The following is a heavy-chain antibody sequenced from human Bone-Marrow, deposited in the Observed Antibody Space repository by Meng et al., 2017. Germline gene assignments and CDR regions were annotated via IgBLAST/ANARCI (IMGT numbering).Heavy chain of an antibody. CDR2: IYQSGNT. Sequence: GSLRLSSAVSGGSISSSNWWSWVRQPPGKGLEGIGEIYQSGNTNYNTSLKSRVTISVDKSKNQFSLKLSSVTATDTAVYYCAREGEYGSPDDYVWGSYRPGGLFDYWGQGTLVTVSS. CDR1: GGSISSSNW. CDR3: AREGEYGSPDDYVWGSYRPGGLFDY. J-gene: IGHJ4*02. V-gene: IGHV4-4*02. D-gene: IGHD3-16*02.